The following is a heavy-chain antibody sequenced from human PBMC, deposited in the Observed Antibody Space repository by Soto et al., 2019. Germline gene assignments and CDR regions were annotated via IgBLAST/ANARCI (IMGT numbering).Heavy chain of an antibody. CDR2: ILSKAGNYAT. D-gene: IGHD1-26*01. Sequence: EVQLVESGGGLVQPGGSLKLSCAASGFIFSGSAVHWVRQAPGKGLEWVGRILSKAGNYATAYAASMKGRFTISRDDSENTAFLQMNSLKTEDTAVYYCIRGGSPDYYDYWGQGTLVAVSP. CDR1: GFIFSGSA. J-gene: IGHJ4*02. CDR3: IRGGSPDYYDY. V-gene: IGHV3-73*02.